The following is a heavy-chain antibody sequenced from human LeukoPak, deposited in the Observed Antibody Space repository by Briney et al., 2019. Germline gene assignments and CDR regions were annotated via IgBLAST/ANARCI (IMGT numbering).Heavy chain of an antibody. Sequence: SGGSLRLSCAASGFTFSSYGMHWVRQAPGKGLEWVAFIRYDGSNKYYADSVKGRFTISRDNSKNTLYLQMNSLRAEGTAVYYCAKALFYYDSSGYYLGYFQHWGQGTLVTVSS. CDR3: AKALFYYDSSGYYLGYFQH. CDR2: IRYDGSNK. V-gene: IGHV3-30*02. D-gene: IGHD3-22*01. CDR1: GFTFSSYG. J-gene: IGHJ1*01.